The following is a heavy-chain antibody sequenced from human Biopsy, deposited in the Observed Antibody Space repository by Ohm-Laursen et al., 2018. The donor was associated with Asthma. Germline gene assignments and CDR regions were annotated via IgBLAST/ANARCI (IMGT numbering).Heavy chain of an antibody. D-gene: IGHD3-10*01. CDR3: AKLRITMVQGVIINVEYYYGMDV. CDR1: GGFISSSNG. CDR2: IYHCGRT. Sequence: TLSLTWAVSGGFISSSNGWSWVGQPPGKWLEWIGEIYHCGRTNYNPSLKSRVTFSVDMSKNQFSLKLSSVTAADTAVYYCAKLRITMVQGVIINVEYYYGMDVWGQGTTVTVSS. J-gene: IGHJ6*02. V-gene: IGHV4-4*02.